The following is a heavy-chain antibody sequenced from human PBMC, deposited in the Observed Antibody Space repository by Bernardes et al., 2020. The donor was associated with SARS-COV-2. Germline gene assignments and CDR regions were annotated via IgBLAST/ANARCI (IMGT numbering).Heavy chain of an antibody. V-gene: IGHV4-38-2*01. CDR2: IYRSGQT. CDR3: ARASVPSIAARPYYFDY. CDR1: GYSISSGYY. D-gene: IGHD6-6*01. Sequence: SETLSLTCAVSGYSISSGYYWGWIRQPPGGKLEWIGSIYRSGQTYYNPSLKSRVTISVEMSKNQLSLMLISVTAAATAVYYCARASVPSIAARPYYFDYWGQGTLVTVSS. J-gene: IGHJ4*02.